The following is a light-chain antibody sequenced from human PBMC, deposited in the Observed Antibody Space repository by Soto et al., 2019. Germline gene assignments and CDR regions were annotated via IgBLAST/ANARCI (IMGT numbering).Light chain of an antibody. CDR3: QQYNTYWT. J-gene: IGKJ1*01. Sequence: DIQMTQSPSTLSASEGDRVTITCRASQSISTWLAWYQQKAGKAPKLLLYKASILESGVPSRFSGSGSGTEFTLTISSLQPDDFATHYCQQYNTYWTFGQGTKVEIK. CDR1: QSISTW. CDR2: KAS. V-gene: IGKV1-5*03.